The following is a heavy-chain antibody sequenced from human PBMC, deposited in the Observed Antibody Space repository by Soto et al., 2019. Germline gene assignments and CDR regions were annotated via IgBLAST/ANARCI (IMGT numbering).Heavy chain of an antibody. D-gene: IGHD5-12*01. V-gene: IGHV3-15*01. CDR3: TTDSLRYIVATDDAFDI. Sequence: GGSLRLSCAASGFDFSYAWMGWVRQAPGKGLEWIGRIKSKTDGGTTDYAAPVKGRFTISRDDSKNTLYLQMNSLKTEDTAVYYCTTDSLRYIVATDDAFDIWGQGTMVTVSS. J-gene: IGHJ3*02. CDR1: GFDFSYAW. CDR2: IKSKTDGGTT.